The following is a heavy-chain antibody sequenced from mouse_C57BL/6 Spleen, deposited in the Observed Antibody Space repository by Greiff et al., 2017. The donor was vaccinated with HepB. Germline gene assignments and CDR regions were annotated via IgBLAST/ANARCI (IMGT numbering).Heavy chain of an antibody. CDR1: GFTFSDYG. Sequence: EVKLVESGGGLVKPGGSLKLSCAASGFTFSDYGMHWVRQAPEKGLEWVAYISSGSSTIYYADTVKGRFTISRDNAKNTLFLQMTSLRSEDTAMYYCARPYYSNTGFAYWGQGTLVTVSA. CDR3: ARPYYSNTGFAY. V-gene: IGHV5-17*01. J-gene: IGHJ3*01. CDR2: ISSGSSTI. D-gene: IGHD2-5*01.